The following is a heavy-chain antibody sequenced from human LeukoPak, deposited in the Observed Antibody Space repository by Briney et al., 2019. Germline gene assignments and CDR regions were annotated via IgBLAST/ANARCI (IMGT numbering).Heavy chain of an antibody. D-gene: IGHD1-26*01. CDR1: GFTFSSYS. CDR3: AKDTDPLVGASYYFDY. CDR2: ISSSSSYI. J-gene: IGHJ4*02. V-gene: IGHV3-21*04. Sequence: PGGSLRLSCAASGFTFSSYSMNWVRQAPGKGLEWVSSISSSSSYIYYADSVKGRFTISRDNSKNTLYLQMNSLRAEDTAVYYCAKDTDPLVGASYYFDYWGQGTLVTVSS.